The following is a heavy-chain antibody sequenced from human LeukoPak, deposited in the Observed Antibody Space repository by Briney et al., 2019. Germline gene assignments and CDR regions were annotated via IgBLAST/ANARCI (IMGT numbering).Heavy chain of an antibody. CDR3: ARDPKQSGPAFDI. CDR2: ISSSGSTI. D-gene: IGHD3-3*01. V-gene: IGHV3-11*01. Sequence: PGGSLRLSCAASVYSFSYYYMSWIRQAPGKGLEWVSYISSSGSTIYYADSVKGRFTISRYKANNSLYLQMNSERAEDTAVYYCARDPKQSGPAFDIWGQGTMVTVSS. CDR1: VYSFSYYY. J-gene: IGHJ3*02.